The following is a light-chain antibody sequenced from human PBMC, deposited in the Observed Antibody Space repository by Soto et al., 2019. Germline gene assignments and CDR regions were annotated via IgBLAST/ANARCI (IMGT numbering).Light chain of an antibody. Sequence: EIVLTQSPGTLSLSPGERATLSCRASQSVSILLAWYQQKPGQAPRLLIYGASTRATGLPARFSGSGSGTDFTLTISSLEPEDLAVYFCQQRSNWPRTFGQGTKVDIK. CDR1: QSVSIL. V-gene: IGKV3-11*01. J-gene: IGKJ1*01. CDR2: GAS. CDR3: QQRSNWPRT.